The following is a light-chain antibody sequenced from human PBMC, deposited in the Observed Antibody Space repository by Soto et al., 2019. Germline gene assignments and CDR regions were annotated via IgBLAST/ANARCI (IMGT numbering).Light chain of an antibody. CDR1: QSVSSSY. V-gene: IGKV3-20*01. Sequence: EIVLTQSPGTLSLSPGERATLSCRASQSVSSSYLAWYQQKPGQAPRLLIYGASSRATGIPDRFSGSGSGTDFNLTISRLEPEDFAVYYCQQYGSSPQTFGQGNKVEIK. CDR2: GAS. CDR3: QQYGSSPQT. J-gene: IGKJ1*01.